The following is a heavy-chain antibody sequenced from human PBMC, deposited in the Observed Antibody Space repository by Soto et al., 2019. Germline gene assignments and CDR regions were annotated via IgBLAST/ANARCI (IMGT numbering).Heavy chain of an antibody. CDR1: GFTFSSYW. Sequence: GGSLRLSCAASGFTFSSYWMHWVRQAPGKGLVWVSRINSDGSSTSYADSVKGRFTISRDNAKNTLYLQMNSLRAEDTAVYYCAKYQWELPPTSLDYWGQGTLVTVSS. CDR3: AKYQWELPPTSLDY. CDR2: INSDGSST. D-gene: IGHD1-26*01. V-gene: IGHV3-74*01. J-gene: IGHJ4*02.